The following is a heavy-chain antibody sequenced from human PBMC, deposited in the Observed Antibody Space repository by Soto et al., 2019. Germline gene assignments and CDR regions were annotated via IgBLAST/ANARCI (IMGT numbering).Heavy chain of an antibody. CDR1: GFTFSSYG. CDR3: AKDFAERYFEYTFDY. J-gene: IGHJ4*02. CDR2: ISYDGSNK. Sequence: SLRLSCAASGFTFSSYGMHWVRQAPGKGLEWVAVISYDGSNKYYADSVKGRFTISRDNSKNTLYLQMNSLRAEDTAVYYCAKDFAERYFEYTFDYWGQGTLVTVSS. V-gene: IGHV3-30*18. D-gene: IGHD3-9*01.